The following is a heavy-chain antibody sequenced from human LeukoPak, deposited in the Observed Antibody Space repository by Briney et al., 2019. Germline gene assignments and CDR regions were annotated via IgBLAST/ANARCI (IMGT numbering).Heavy chain of an antibody. D-gene: IGHD3-10*01. J-gene: IGHJ4*02. V-gene: IGHV3-23*01. CDR1: GFTFNSYV. Sequence: GGSLKLSCAASGFTFNSYVMNWVRQAPGKGLEWVSGIIGSGRNTYYADSVKGRFSISRDNSKNTVYLQMNSLRVEDTAVYFCAKGFNYYASGSHFDSWGQGTLVTVSS. CDR2: IIGSGRNT. CDR3: AKGFNYYASGSHFDS.